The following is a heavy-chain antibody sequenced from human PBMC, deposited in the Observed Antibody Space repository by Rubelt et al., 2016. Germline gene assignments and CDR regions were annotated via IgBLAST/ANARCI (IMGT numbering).Heavy chain of an antibody. D-gene: IGHD2-8*02. CDR1: GGSISSYY. J-gene: IGHJ4*02. CDR2: IYFTGTT. CDR3: ARSTAHSDFDY. Sequence: QVQLQESGPGLVKPSETLSLSCTVSGGSISSYYWSWVRQPPGKGLEWIGYIYFTGTTNYNHSLKSRVAMSVDTSENQFTLKLSSVTAADTAVYYCARSTAHSDFDYWGQGTLVTVSS. V-gene: IGHV4-59*01.